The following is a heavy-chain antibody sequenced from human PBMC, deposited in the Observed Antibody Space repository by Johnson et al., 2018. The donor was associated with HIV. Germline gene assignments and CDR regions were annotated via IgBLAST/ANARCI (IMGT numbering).Heavy chain of an antibody. CDR1: GFTFSNAW. J-gene: IGHJ3*02. CDR2: ISGSGGST. D-gene: IGHD6-19*01. Sequence: VQLVESGGGVVQPGRSLRLSCAASGFTFSNAWMSWVRQAPGKGLEWVSAISGSGGSTYYADSVKGRFTISRDNFKNTLYLQMNSLRAEDTAVYYCAKWGSLAVAAIGNAFDIWGQGTMVTVSS. V-gene: IGHV3-23*04. CDR3: AKWGSLAVAAIGNAFDI.